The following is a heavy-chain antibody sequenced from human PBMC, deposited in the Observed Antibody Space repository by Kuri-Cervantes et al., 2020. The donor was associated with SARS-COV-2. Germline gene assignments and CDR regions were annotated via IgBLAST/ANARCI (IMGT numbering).Heavy chain of an antibody. D-gene: IGHD4-11*01. J-gene: IGHJ2*01. V-gene: IGHV4-34*01. CDR2: INDSGAT. CDR1: GGSFSGYQ. Sequence: SETLSLTCAVYGGSFSGYQWSWIRQTPGMGLEWIGQINDSGATKYNPSLKSRVIVSMDKSKNQFSLKLSSVTAADTAVYYCAITTENLTTVTIRGWYFDLWGRGTLVTVSS. CDR3: AITTENLTTVTIRGWYFDL.